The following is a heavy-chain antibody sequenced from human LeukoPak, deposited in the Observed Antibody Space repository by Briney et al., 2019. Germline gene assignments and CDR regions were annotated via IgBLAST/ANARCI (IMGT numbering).Heavy chain of an antibody. V-gene: IGHV1-18*01. J-gene: IGHJ4*02. D-gene: IGHD5-18*01. CDR2: ISAYNGNT. CDR3: ARDIHWRAAMVPLDY. Sequence: ASVKVSCKASGYTFTSYGISWVRQAPGQGLEWMGWISAYNGNTNYAQKLQGRVTMTTDTSTSTAYVELRSLRSDDTAVYYCARDIHWRAAMVPLDYWGQGTLVTVSS. CDR1: GYTFTSYG.